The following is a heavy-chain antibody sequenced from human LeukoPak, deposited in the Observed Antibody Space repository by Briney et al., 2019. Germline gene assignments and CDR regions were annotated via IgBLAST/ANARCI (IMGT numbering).Heavy chain of an antibody. CDR3: ARSQSGWFDY. J-gene: IGHJ4*02. Sequence: SETLSLTCAVYGGSFSGYYWSWIRQPPGKGLEWIGEINHSGSTNYNPSLKSRVTISVDTSKNQFSLKLSSVTAADTAVYYCARSQSGWFDYWGQGTLATVSS. V-gene: IGHV4-34*01. CDR1: GGSFSGYY. D-gene: IGHD6-19*01. CDR2: INHSGST.